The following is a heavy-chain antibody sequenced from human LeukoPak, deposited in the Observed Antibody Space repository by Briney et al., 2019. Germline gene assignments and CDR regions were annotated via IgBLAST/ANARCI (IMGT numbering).Heavy chain of an antibody. CDR2: IYYSGST. D-gene: IGHD2-8*01. CDR3: ARDQSQNGRFDY. V-gene: IGHV4-59*01. CDR1: GRSISSYY. Sequence: SETLSLTCTVSGRSISSYYWSWPRQPPGKGLEWIGYIYYSGSTNYNPSLKSRVTISVDTSKNQFSLKLSSVTAADTAVYYCARDQSQNGRFDYWGQGTLVTVSS. J-gene: IGHJ4*02.